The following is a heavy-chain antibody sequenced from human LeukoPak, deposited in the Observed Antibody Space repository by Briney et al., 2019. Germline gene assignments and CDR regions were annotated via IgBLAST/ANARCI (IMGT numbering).Heavy chain of an antibody. V-gene: IGHV4-59*08. CDR3: ARHRRGYSGYDSGEPFGY. D-gene: IGHD5-12*01. CDR2: IYYSGST. J-gene: IGHJ4*02. CDR1: GGSISSYY. Sequence: PSETLSLTCTVSGGSISSYYWSWIRQPPGKGLEWIGYIYYSGSTNYNPSLKSRVTISVDTSKNQFSLELSSVTAADTAVYYCARHRRGYSGYDSGEPFGYWGQGTLVTVSS.